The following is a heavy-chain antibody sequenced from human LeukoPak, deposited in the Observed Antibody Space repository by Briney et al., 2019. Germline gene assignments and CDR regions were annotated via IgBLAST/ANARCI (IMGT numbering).Heavy chain of an antibody. V-gene: IGHV4-31*03. Sequence: SETLSLTCTVSSGSLSSGGYYWTWIRQHPGKGLEWIGYIYYSGSTSYNPSIKSRLTMSVDTSKNQFSLKLSSVTAADTAVYYCARARQLIVFDYWGQGTLVTVSS. CDR1: SGSLSSGGYY. CDR2: IYYSGST. D-gene: IGHD3-22*01. J-gene: IGHJ4*02. CDR3: ARARQLIVFDY.